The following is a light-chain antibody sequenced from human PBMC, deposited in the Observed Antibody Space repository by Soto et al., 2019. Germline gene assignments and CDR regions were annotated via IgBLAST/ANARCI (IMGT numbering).Light chain of an antibody. V-gene: IGKV3-15*01. J-gene: IGKJ2*01. CDR3: QQYNNWPPKQYT. Sequence: EIVMTQSPATLSVSPGERATLSCRASQSVSSNLAWYQHKPGQAPRLLIYGASTRATGIPARFSASGSGTEFYITITSLQSEDFAVYYCQQYNNWPPKQYTFGQGTKLEIK. CDR1: QSVSSN. CDR2: GAS.